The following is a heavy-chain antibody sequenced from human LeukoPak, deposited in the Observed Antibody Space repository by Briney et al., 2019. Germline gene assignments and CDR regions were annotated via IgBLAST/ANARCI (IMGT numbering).Heavy chain of an antibody. CDR1: GFTVSSNY. Sequence: PGGSLRLSCAASGFTVSSNYMSWVRQAPGKGLEWVAFIRYDGSNKYYADSVKGRFTISRDNSKNTLYLQMNSLRAEDTAVYYCAKNYRHSSSSLYFDYWGQGTLVTVSS. V-gene: IGHV3-30*02. D-gene: IGHD6-6*01. CDR2: IRYDGSNK. J-gene: IGHJ4*02. CDR3: AKNYRHSSSSLYFDY.